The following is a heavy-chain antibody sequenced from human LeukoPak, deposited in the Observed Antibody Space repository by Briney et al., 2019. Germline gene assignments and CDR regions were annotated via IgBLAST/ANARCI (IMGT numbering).Heavy chain of an antibody. CDR2: IYYSGST. CDR3: ARKLGIAVGDYYYYGLDV. V-gene: IGHV4-61*08. D-gene: IGHD6-19*01. Sequence: SDTLSLTCTVSGGSVNSGDSFWSWIRQPPGKGLEWIGNIYYSGSTNYNPSLQSRVTVSIDTSKNQFSLKVRSVTPADTAVYYCARKLGIAVGDYYYYGLDVWGQGTTVTVSS. CDR1: GGSVNSGDSF. J-gene: IGHJ6*02.